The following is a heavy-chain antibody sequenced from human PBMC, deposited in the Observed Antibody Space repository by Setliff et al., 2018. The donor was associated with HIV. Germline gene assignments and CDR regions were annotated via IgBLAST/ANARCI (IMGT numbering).Heavy chain of an antibody. Sequence: PGGSLRLFCAASGFNVSPYTLTWVRQVPGKGLEWVSSISANSIHVYYAESLKGRFTISRDNARNSLYLQMNSLRVEDTAMYYCTSQGQNTFNIWGQGTMVTVSS. CDR2: ISANSIHV. CDR1: GFNVSPYT. J-gene: IGHJ3*02. V-gene: IGHV3-21*06. CDR3: TSQGQNTFNI.